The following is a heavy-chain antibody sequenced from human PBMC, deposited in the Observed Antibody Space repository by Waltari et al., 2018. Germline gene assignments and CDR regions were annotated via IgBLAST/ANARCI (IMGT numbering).Heavy chain of an antibody. CDR3: ARDXGRGLYLXS. D-gene: IGHD2-15*01. CDR1: GDPMSSNYW. Sequence: QLQLQESGPGLVKPSGTLSLTCAVSGDPMSSNYWWSWVRQPPQKGLEWIGQIYRSGRTNYNPSLESRVTISMDTSNSQFSLKLTSTTAADTAIYYCARDXGRGLYLXSWGXXXXVTVSP. CDR2: IYRSGRT. J-gene: IGHJ4*02. V-gene: IGHV4-4*02.